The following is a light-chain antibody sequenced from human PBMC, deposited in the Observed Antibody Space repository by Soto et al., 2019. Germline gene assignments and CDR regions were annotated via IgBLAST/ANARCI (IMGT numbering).Light chain of an antibody. CDR1: QSISSN. J-gene: IGKJ5*01. CDR3: QQYDSSWPIT. Sequence: EIVMTQSPATLSVSPGERDTLSCRASQSISSNLAWYQQRFGQAPRLLIYDASRRATGIPDRFSGSGSGRDFTLTISGLEPEDFAVYYCQQYDSSWPITFGQGTRLDIK. V-gene: IGKV3-20*01. CDR2: DAS.